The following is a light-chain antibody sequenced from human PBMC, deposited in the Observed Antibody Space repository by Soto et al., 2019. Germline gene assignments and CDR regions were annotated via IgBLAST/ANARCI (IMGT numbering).Light chain of an antibody. CDR1: QSISNY. CDR3: QQIYSAPFT. Sequence: DIQMTQSPSSLSASVGDRVTITCRASQSISNYLNWYQRKPGRAPKLLIYAASTLQSGVPSRFSGSGSGTDFTLTIISLQPEDFATYDCQQIYSAPFTFGPGTKVDLK. V-gene: IGKV1-39*01. J-gene: IGKJ3*01. CDR2: AAS.